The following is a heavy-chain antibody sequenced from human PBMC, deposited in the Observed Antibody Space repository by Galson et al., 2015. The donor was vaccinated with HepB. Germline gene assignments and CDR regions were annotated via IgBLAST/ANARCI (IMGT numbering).Heavy chain of an antibody. V-gene: IGHV3-11*01. CDR1: GFTFSDYY. CDR3: ARVSGSYGSGSFLGYYYGMDV. J-gene: IGHJ6*02. CDR2: ISSSGSSK. D-gene: IGHD3-10*01. Sequence: SQRLSCAASGFTFSDYYMSWIRQAPGKGLEWVSYISSSGSSKYYADSVKGRFTISRDNAKNSLYLQMNSLRAEDTAVYYCARVSGSYGSGSFLGYYYGMDVWGQGTTVTVSS.